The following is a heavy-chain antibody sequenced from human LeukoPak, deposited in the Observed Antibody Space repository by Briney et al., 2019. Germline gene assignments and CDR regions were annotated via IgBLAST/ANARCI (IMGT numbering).Heavy chain of an antibody. D-gene: IGHD3-22*01. V-gene: IGHV1-2*06. Sequence: GASVKVSCKASGYTFTGYYMHWVRQAPGQGLEWMGRINPNSGGTNYAQKFQGRVTMTRDTPISTAYMELSRLRSDDTAVYYCASPTYYYDSSGYCWGQGTLVTVSS. CDR3: ASPTYYYDSSGYC. J-gene: IGHJ4*02. CDR2: INPNSGGT. CDR1: GYTFTGYY.